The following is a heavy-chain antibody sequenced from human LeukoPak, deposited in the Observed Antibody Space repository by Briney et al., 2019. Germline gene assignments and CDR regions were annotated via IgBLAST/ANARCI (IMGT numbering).Heavy chain of an antibody. CDR1: GFTFSSYS. J-gene: IGHJ4*02. CDR2: ISSSSSTI. Sequence: GGSLRLSCAASGFTFSSYSMNWVRQAPGKGLEWLSYISSSSSTIYYADSVQGRFTISRDNAKNSLYLQMNSLRAEDTAFYYCARGNILGAPLDYWGQGTLVTVSS. D-gene: IGHD1-26*01. V-gene: IGHV3-48*01. CDR3: ARGNILGAPLDY.